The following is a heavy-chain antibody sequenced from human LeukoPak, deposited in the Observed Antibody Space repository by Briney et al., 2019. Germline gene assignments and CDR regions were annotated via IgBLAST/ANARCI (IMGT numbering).Heavy chain of an antibody. V-gene: IGHV4-31*03. D-gene: IGHD3-10*01. CDR3: ARGRTSMARGLIISQYYFDY. CDR2: IYYSGTT. CDR1: GGSVSSGDYY. J-gene: IGHJ4*02. Sequence: PSQTLSLTCTVSGGSVSSGDYYWSWIRQYPGKGLEWIGYIYYSGTTYYNPSLKSRVTISVDTSKNQFSLKLTSVTAADTAVYYCARGRTSMARGLIISQYYFDYWGQGTLVTVS.